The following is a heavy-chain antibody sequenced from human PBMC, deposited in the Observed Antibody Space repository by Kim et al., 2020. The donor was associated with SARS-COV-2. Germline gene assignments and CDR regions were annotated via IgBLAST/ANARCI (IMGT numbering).Heavy chain of an antibody. J-gene: IGHJ6*02. CDR1: GYSFTSYW. D-gene: IGHD3-9*01. V-gene: IGHV5-10-1*01. CDR3: ARRKLRYFGSIGMDV. Sequence: GESLKISCKGSGYSFTSYWISWVRQMPGKGLEWMGRIDPSDSYTNYSPSFQGHVTISADKSISTAYLQWSSLKASDTAMYYCARRKLRYFGSIGMDVWGQGTTVTVSS. CDR2: IDPSDSYT.